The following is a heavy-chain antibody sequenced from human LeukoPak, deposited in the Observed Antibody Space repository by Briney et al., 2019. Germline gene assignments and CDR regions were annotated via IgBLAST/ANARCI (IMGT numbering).Heavy chain of an antibody. V-gene: IGHV4-59*11. J-gene: IGHJ4*02. CDR2: MHHSGKA. CDR3: ARGGGFYGSGTTHFDY. D-gene: IGHD3-10*01. Sequence: PSETLSLTCTVSGGSMIDHYWSWVRQPPGKGLEWVGYMHHSGKANSNPSLKSRLSVTMDKSKNQFSLNLRSVTAADTAFYYCARGGGFYGSGTTHFDYWGQGTLVTVSS. CDR1: GGSMIDHY.